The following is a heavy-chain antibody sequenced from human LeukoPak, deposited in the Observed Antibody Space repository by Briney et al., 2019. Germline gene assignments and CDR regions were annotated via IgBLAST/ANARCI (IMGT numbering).Heavy chain of an antibody. J-gene: IGHJ4*02. V-gene: IGHV3-30-3*01. CDR3: ASDSTLAS. CDR2: ISYDGSNK. CDR1: GFTLSSYA. D-gene: IGHD5/OR15-5a*01. Sequence: GGSLRLSCAASGFTLSSYAMRWVRQAPGKGLEWVAVISYDGSNKYYADSVKGRFTISRDNSKNTLYLQMNSLRAEDTAVYYCASDSTLASWGQGTLVTVSS.